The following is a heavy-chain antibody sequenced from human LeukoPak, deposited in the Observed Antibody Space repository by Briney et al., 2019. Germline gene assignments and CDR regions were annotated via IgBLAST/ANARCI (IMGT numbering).Heavy chain of an antibody. J-gene: IGHJ6*03. CDR1: GYTFTSYA. D-gene: IGHD3-22*01. CDR2: INAGNGNT. Sequence: GASVKVSCKASGYTFTSYAMHWVRQAPGQRLEWMGWINAGNGNTKYSQEFQGRVTITRDTSASTAYMELSSLRSDDTAVYYCARDRRVYYYDSSGHTRNMDVWGKGTTVTVSS. V-gene: IGHV1-3*01. CDR3: ARDRRVYYYDSSGHTRNMDV.